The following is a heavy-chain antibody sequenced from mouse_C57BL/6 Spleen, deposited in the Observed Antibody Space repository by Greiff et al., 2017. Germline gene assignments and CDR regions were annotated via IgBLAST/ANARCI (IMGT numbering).Heavy chain of an antibody. V-gene: IGHV1-5*01. CDR3: TRERLYDYDYYFDY. Sequence: EVQLMESGTVLARPGASVKMSCKTSGYTFTSYWMHWVKQRPGQGLEWIGAIYPGNSDTSYNQKFKGKAKLTAVTSASTAYMELSSLTNEDSAVYYCTRERLYDYDYYFDYWGQGTTLTVSS. CDR2: IYPGNSDT. J-gene: IGHJ2*01. D-gene: IGHD2-4*01. CDR1: GYTFTSYW.